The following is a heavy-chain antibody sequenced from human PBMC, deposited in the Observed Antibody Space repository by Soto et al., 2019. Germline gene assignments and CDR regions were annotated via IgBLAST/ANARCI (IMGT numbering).Heavy chain of an antibody. CDR2: IMPDGNKK. CDR1: AFAFGGSW. D-gene: IGHD6-19*01. Sequence: EVQLVESGGGLVQPGGSLRLSCAPSAFAFGGSWMSWVRQAPGKGLEWVANIMPDGNKKYYVDSVKGRFTISRDNTKNSLVLQMNSLRAEDTAVYYCARGGRWLDFHSWGQGTLVTVSS. CDR3: ARGGRWLDFHS. J-gene: IGHJ4*02. V-gene: IGHV3-7*01.